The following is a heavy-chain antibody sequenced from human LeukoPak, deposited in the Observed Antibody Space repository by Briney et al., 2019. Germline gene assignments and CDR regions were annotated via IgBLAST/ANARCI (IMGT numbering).Heavy chain of an antibody. CDR1: GFTFSSYA. V-gene: IGHV3-23*01. Sequence: PGGSLRLSCAASGFTFSSYAMSWVRHAPGKGLEGGSAISGSGGSTYYADSVKGRFTISRDNSKNALYLQMNSLRAEDTAVYYCAKVQQQLIDYWGQGTLVTVSS. CDR2: ISGSGGST. J-gene: IGHJ4*02. CDR3: AKVQQQLIDY. D-gene: IGHD6-13*01.